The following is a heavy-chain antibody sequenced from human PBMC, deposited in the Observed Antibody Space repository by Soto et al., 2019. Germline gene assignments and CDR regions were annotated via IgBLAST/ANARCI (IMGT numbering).Heavy chain of an antibody. D-gene: IGHD1-26*01. CDR3: ANGLSGSQYYYYVMDV. J-gene: IGHJ6*02. Sequence: EVQLLESGGGLVQPGGSLRLSCAASGFTFSTYAMTWVRQAPGKGLKWVSALSASGATTYHADSVKGRFTISRDNSENTLYLQMNSLRAEDTAVYYCANGLSGSQYYYYVMDVWGQGTTVTVSS. CDR2: LSASGATT. V-gene: IGHV3-23*01. CDR1: GFTFSTYA.